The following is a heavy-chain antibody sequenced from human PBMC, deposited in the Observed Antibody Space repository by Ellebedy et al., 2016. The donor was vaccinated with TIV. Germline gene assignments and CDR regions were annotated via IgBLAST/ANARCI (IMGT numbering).Heavy chain of an antibody. CDR1: GFTFSSYA. D-gene: IGHD1-14*01. V-gene: IGHV3-23*01. CDR3: AKGTGVKGDPFDP. Sequence: GGSLRLSXAASGFTFSSYAMSWVRQAPGKGLEWVSIISGSGGSTYYADSVKGRFTISRDNSKNTLYVQMNSLRAEDTAIYYCAKGTGVKGDPFDPWGQGTLVTVSS. CDR2: ISGSGGST. J-gene: IGHJ5*02.